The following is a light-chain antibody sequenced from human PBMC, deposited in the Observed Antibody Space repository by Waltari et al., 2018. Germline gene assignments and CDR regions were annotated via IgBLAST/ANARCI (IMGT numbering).Light chain of an antibody. V-gene: IGKV3-20*01. CDR3: QKYGTLPAT. J-gene: IGKJ1*01. Sequence: EIVFTQSPGTLSLSPGERATLSCRASQSVRRTLAWYQQKPGQAPRLLIYDASTRATGIPDRFSGSGSGTDFSLTISRLEPEDFAVYFCQKYGTLPATFGQGTKVEIK. CDR2: DAS. CDR1: QSVRRT.